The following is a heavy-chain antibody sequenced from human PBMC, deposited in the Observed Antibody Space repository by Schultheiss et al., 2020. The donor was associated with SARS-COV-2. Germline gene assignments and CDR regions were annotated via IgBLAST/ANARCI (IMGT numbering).Heavy chain of an antibody. CDR1: W. D-gene: IGHD6-6*01. V-gene: IGHV5-51*01. Sequence: WWSWVRQMPGKGLEWMGIIYPGDSDTRYSPSFQGQVTISADKSISTAYLQWSSLKASDTAMYYCARVRSSSRGGYYYGMDVWGRGTTVTVSS. CDR2: IYPGDSDT. CDR3: ARVRSSSRGGYYYGMDV. J-gene: IGHJ6*02.